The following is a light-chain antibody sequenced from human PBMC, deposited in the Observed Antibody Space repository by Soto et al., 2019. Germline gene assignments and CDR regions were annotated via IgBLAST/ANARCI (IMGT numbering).Light chain of an antibody. Sequence: DIQMTQSPSSLSASVGDRVTITCRASQGISNYIALYQQKPGKAPKLLISAASTLQSGVPSRFSGRGSGTDFTITISLLQPEDVATYYCQKYNSVPLIGPGTKVDIK. V-gene: IGKV1-27*01. CDR3: QKYNSVPL. CDR2: AAS. CDR1: QGISNY. J-gene: IGKJ3*01.